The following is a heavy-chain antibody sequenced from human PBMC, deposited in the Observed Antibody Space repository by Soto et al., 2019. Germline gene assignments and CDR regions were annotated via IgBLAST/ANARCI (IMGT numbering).Heavy chain of an antibody. CDR3: VRSRVFIAVAGMATYYYYYGMDV. Sequence: SETLSLTCAISGDSVSSDSAAWNWIRQSPSRGLEWLGRTYYRSKWYNDYAVPVNGRITINPDTSKNHFSLQLNSVTPEDTAVYYCVRSRVFIAVAGMATYYYYYGMDVWGQGTTVTVSS. V-gene: IGHV6-1*01. D-gene: IGHD6-19*01. CDR1: GDSVSSDSAA. CDR2: TYYRSKWYN. J-gene: IGHJ6*02.